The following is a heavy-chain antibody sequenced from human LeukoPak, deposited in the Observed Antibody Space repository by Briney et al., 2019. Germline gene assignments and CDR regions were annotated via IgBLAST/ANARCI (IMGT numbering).Heavy chain of an antibody. J-gene: IGHJ4*02. CDR3: ARAGSGYFWY. D-gene: IGHD5-18*01. CDR1: GFTLSGYS. Sequence: GGSLRLSCAASGFTLSGYSMNWVRQAPGKGLEWVSHISGNSRTIHYADSVKGRFTISRDNAKNSLYLQMNSLRAEDTAVYYCARAGSGYFWYWGQGTLVTVSS. V-gene: IGHV3-48*01. CDR2: ISGNSRTI.